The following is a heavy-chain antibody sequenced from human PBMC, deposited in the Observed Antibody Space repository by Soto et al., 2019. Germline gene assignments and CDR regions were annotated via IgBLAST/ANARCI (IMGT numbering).Heavy chain of an antibody. CDR2: IWYDGSSK. CDR1: GITFSGYG. D-gene: IGHD3-10*01. J-gene: IGHJ6*02. Sequence: LRLSCAASGITFSGYGMHWVRQAPGKGLEWVAIIWYDGSSKYYGDSVKGRFSISRDNSKNTLYLQMNSLRAEDTAVYYCASAGAGEFTMAVWGQGTTVTVSS. CDR3: ASAGAGEFTMAV. V-gene: IGHV3-33*01.